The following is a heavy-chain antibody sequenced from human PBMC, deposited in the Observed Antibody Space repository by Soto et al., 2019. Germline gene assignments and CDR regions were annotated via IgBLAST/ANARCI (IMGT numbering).Heavy chain of an antibody. CDR2: IYQSGST. J-gene: IGHJ6*02. CDR3: ASARSRYSYYYGMDV. CDR1: GGSISSGGYS. Sequence: QLQLQESGSGLVKPSQTLSPTCAVSGGSISSGGYSWSWIRQPPGKGLEWIGDIYQSGSTYYNPSLKSRVTISVDRSKNQFSLILSSVTDADTAVYYCASARSRYSYYYGMDVWGQGTTVTVSS. V-gene: IGHV4-30-2*01.